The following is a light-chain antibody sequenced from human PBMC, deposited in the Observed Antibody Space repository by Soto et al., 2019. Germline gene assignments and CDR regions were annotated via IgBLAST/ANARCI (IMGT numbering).Light chain of an antibody. Sequence: DVVMTQSPDSLAVSLGERASINCKSSQSVLSSSDNKNYLAWFQQKPGQPPKLLIYWASTRNSGVSDRFSGSGSGTDFTLTISSLQAEDVAAYYCQHYNNAPLTFGGGTKVEI. CDR2: WAS. CDR1: QSVLSSSDNKNY. CDR3: QHYNNAPLT. V-gene: IGKV4-1*01. J-gene: IGKJ4*01.